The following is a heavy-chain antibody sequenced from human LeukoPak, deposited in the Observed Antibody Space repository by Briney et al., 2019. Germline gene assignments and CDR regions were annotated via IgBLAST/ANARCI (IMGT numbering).Heavy chain of an antibody. CDR2: IRYDGSNK. CDR3: AKDQGYSYGIDY. J-gene: IGHJ4*02. Sequence: GGSLRLSCAASGFTFSSYGVHWVRQAPGKGLEWVAFIRYDGSNKYYADSVKGRFTISRDNSKNTLYLQMNSLRAEDTAVYYCAKDQGYSYGIDYWGQGTLVTVSS. CDR1: GFTFSSYG. V-gene: IGHV3-30*02. D-gene: IGHD5-18*01.